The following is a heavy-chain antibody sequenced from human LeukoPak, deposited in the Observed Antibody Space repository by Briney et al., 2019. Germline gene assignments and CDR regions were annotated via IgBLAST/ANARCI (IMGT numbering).Heavy chain of an antibody. Sequence: ASVKVSCKVSGYTLTELSMHWVRQAPGKGLEWMGGFDPEDGETIYAPKFQGRVTMTEDTSTDTAYMELSSLRSEDTAVYYCAAQYYYDSSTRLWYFDLWGRGTLVTVSS. J-gene: IGHJ2*01. D-gene: IGHD3-22*01. V-gene: IGHV1-24*01. CDR3: AAQYYYDSSTRLWYFDL. CDR2: FDPEDGET. CDR1: GYTLTELS.